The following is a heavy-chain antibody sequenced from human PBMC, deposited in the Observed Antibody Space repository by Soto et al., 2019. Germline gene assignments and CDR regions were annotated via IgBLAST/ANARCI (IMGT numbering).Heavy chain of an antibody. J-gene: IGHJ4*02. D-gene: IGHD6-19*01. Sequence: EVQLVESGGGLVKPGGSLRLSCAASGFTFTNAWMGWVRQAPGKGLEWVGRLKTKADGGTTDYAAPVKGRFTISRDDSKNTVYLQMNSLKTEDTGVYYCVTDGSGWYEEVRFHWGQGTLVTVSS. CDR1: GFTFTNAW. CDR2: LKTKADGGTT. V-gene: IGHV3-15*01. CDR3: VTDGSGWYEEVRFH.